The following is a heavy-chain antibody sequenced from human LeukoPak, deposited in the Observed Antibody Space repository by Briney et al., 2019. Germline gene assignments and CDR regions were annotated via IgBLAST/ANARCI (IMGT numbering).Heavy chain of an antibody. CDR2: ISAYNGNT. V-gene: IGHV1-18*01. D-gene: IGHD6-13*01. CDR1: GYTFTSYG. Sequence: ASVKVSCKASGYTFTSYGISWVRQAPGQGLEWMGWISAYNGNTNYAQKLQGRVTMTTDTSTSTAYMELRSLRSDDTAVYYCARGTLGWYSSSWYLDYWGQGTLVTVSS. J-gene: IGHJ4*02. CDR3: ARGTLGWYSSSWYLDY.